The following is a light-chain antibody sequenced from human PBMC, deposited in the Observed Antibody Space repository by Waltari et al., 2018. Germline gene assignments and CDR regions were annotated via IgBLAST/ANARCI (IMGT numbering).Light chain of an antibody. CDR3: QQYYTNPIT. J-gene: IGKJ3*01. Sequence: DIVMTQSPDSLAGSLGERATINCKSGQRILYNVNSKNYLAWYQQKPGQPPKLLISLASIRESGVPDRFSGSGSGTDFALTISSLQAEDVAVYYCQQYYTNPITFGPGTKLEIK. CDR2: LAS. CDR1: QRILYNVNSKNY. V-gene: IGKV4-1*01.